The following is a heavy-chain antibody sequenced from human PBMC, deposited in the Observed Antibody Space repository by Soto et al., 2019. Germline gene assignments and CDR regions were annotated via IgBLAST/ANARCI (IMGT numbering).Heavy chain of an antibody. CDR2: ISYDGSNK. CDR1: GFTFSSYG. Sequence: GGSLRLSCAASGFTFSSYGMHWVRQAPGKGLEWVAVISYDGSNKYYADSVKGRFTISRDNSKNTLYLQMNSLRAEDTAVYYCAKDQRPYDILTTVPTRYWGQGTLVTVSS. D-gene: IGHD3-9*01. V-gene: IGHV3-30*18. CDR3: AKDQRPYDILTTVPTRY. J-gene: IGHJ4*02.